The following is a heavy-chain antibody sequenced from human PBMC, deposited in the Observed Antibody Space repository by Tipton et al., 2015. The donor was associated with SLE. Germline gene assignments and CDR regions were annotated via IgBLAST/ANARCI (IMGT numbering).Heavy chain of an antibody. J-gene: IGHJ3*02. CDR2: IYHSGST. CDR3: ARLRDSGSYHDAFDI. V-gene: IGHV4-38-2*02. CDR1: GYSISSGYY. D-gene: IGHD1-26*01. Sequence: LRLSCTVSGYSISSGYYWGWIRQPPGKGLEWIGSIYHSGSTYYNPSLKSRVTISVDTSKNQFSLKLSSVTAADTAVYYCARLRDSGSYHDAFDIWGQGTMVTVSS.